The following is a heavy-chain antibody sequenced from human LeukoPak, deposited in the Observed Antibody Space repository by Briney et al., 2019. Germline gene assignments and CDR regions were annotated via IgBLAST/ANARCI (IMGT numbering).Heavy chain of an antibody. J-gene: IGHJ5*02. Sequence: SDTLSLTCAVSGYSISSSNWWGWIRQPPGKGLEWIGYIYTSGSTNYNPSLKSRVTISVDTSKNQFSLKLCSVTAADTAVYYCARRGFLGGWFDPWGQGTLVTVSS. CDR1: GYSISSSNW. V-gene: IGHV4-28*01. CDR2: IYTSGST. D-gene: IGHD2/OR15-2a*01. CDR3: ARRGFLGGWFDP.